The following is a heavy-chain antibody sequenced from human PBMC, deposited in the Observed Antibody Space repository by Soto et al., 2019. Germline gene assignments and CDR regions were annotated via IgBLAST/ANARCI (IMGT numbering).Heavy chain of an antibody. J-gene: IGHJ4*02. CDR2: IKSKTDGGTT. CDR1: GFTFDKVW. CDR3: TTGRDDLLY. V-gene: IGHV3-15*07. Sequence: EVQLVESGGGLVKPGGSLRLSCAVSGFTFDKVWMNWVRQAPGKGLEWVGRIKSKTDGGTTDYAARVKGRFTITRDDTKAMLYLQMNSLKTDDTGMYFCTTGRDDLLYWGQGTLVTVSS. D-gene: IGHD1-26*01.